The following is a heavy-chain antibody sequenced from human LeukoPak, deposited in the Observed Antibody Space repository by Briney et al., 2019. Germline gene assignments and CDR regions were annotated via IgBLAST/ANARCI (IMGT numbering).Heavy chain of an antibody. J-gene: IGHJ4*02. CDR2: IYHSGST. Sequence: SETLSLTCAVSGYSISSGYYWGWIRQPPGKGLEWIGSIYHSGSTYYNPSLKSRVTISVDTSKNQFSLKLSSVTAADTAVYYCARGIAAAGSGYWGQGTLVTISS. CDR3: ARGIAAAGSGY. CDR1: GYSISSGYY. D-gene: IGHD6-13*01. V-gene: IGHV4-38-2*01.